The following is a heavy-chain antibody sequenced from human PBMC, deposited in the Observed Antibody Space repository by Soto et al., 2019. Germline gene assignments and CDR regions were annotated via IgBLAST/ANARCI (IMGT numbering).Heavy chain of an antibody. CDR2: IWYDGSNK. Sequence: QVQLVESGGGVVQPGRSLRLSCAASGFTFSSYGMHWVRQAPGKGLEWVAVIWYDGSNKYYADSVKGRFTISRDNSKNTLYLQMNSLRAEDTAVYYCARDLGPYSGSYTPFVYWGQGTLVTVSS. CDR3: ARDLGPYSGSYTPFVY. J-gene: IGHJ4*02. CDR1: GFTFSSYG. V-gene: IGHV3-33*01. D-gene: IGHD1-26*01.